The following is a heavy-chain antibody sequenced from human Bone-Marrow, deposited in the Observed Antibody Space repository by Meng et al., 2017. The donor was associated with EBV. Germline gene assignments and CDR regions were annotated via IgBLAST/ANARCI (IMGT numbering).Heavy chain of an antibody. D-gene: IGHD4-17*01. CDR2: ISSSSSYI. CDR1: GFTFSSYS. CDR3: ARSVTKEGYYFDY. Sequence: EVQLVESGGGLVKSGGSLRLSCAASGFTFSSYSMNWVRQAPGKGLEWVSSISSSSSYIYYADSVKGRFTISRDNAKNSLYLQMNSLRAEDTAVYYCARSVTKEGYYFDYWGQGTMVTVSA. J-gene: IGHJ4*02. V-gene: IGHV3-21*01.